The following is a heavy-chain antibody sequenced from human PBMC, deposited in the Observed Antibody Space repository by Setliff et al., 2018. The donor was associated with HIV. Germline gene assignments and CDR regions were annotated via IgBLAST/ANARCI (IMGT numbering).Heavy chain of an antibody. J-gene: IGHJ4*02. CDR1: GFTFSNYG. V-gene: IGHV3-30*02. CDR3: ARAQDNYYDSSGYSFDS. Sequence: PGGSLRLSCEISGFTFSNYGMHWVRQAPGKGLEWVAFIRYDGSSTSYADSVKGRFTISRDNAKNTLFLQMNSLRAEDTAVYYCARAQDNYYDSSGYSFDSWGQGSLVTVSS. D-gene: IGHD3-22*01. CDR2: IRYDGSST.